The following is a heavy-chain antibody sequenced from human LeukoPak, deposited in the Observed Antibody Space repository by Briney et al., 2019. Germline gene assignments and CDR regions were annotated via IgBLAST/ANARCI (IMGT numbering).Heavy chain of an antibody. J-gene: IGHJ4*02. CDR2: IYHSGST. CDR1: GGSISSGGYS. V-gene: IGHV4-30-2*01. D-gene: IGHD4-17*01. Sequence: SQTLSLTCAVPGGSISSGGYSWSWIRQPPGKGLEWIGYIYHSGSTYYNPSLKSRVTISVDRSKNQFSLKLSSVTAADTAVYYCARASLRSTFDYWGQGTLVTVSS. CDR3: ARASLRSTFDY.